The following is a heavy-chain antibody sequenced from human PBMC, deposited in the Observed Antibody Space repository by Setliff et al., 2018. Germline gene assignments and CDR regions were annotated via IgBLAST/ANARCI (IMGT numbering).Heavy chain of an antibody. Sequence: TSETLSLTCAVYGGSFSGYYWSWIRQPPGKGLEWIGSIYYSGSTNYNPSLKSRVTISVDTSENQFSLRLNSVTAADTAVYYCARLWISYESNTYFYPKYFDFWGQGTLVTVSS. CDR3: ARLWISYESNTYFYPKYFDF. V-gene: IGHV4-59*01. CDR1: GGSFSGYY. D-gene: IGHD3-22*01. J-gene: IGHJ4*02. CDR2: IYYSGST.